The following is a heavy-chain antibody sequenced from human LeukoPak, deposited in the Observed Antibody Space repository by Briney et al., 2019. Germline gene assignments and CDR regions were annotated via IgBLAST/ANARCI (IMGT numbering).Heavy chain of an antibody. CDR2: IKSKTDGGTT. CDR1: GFTFSNAW. V-gene: IGHV3-15*01. Sequence: GGSLRLSCAASGFTFSNAWMSWVRQAPGKGLEWVGRIKSKTDGGTTDYAAPVKGRFTISRDDSKNTLYLQMNSLKTEDTAVYYCAKDLGYYDSSGDYWGQGTLVTVSS. CDR3: AKDLGYYDSSGDY. D-gene: IGHD3-22*01. J-gene: IGHJ4*02.